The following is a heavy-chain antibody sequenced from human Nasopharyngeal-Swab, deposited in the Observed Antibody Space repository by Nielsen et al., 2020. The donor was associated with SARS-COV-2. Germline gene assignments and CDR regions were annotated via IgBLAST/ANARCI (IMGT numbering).Heavy chain of an antibody. V-gene: IGHV3-23*01. CDR1: GGSFSGYY. CDR2: ISGSGGST. Sequence: ETLSLTCAVYGGSFSGYYWSWVRQAPGKGLEWVSAISGSGGSTYYADSVKGRFTISRDNSKNTLYLQMNSLRAEDTAVYYCATTSQGYCSSTSCYGGYYYYYGMDVWGQGTTVTVSS. CDR3: ATTSQGYCSSTSCYGGYYYYYGMDV. J-gene: IGHJ6*02. D-gene: IGHD2-2*01.